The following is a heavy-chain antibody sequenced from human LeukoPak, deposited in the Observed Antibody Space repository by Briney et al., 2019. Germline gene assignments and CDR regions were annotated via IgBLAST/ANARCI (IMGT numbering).Heavy chain of an antibody. CDR2: LNADGSTT. CDR1: GFSFSDYW. Sequence: GGSLRLSCVASGFSFSDYWMHWVRQAPGEGLVWVSRLNADGSTTTYADSVKGRFTISRDNAKSTLYLQMNSLRAEDTAVYYCTRGGITYDYWGQGTLVSVSS. V-gene: IGHV3-74*01. J-gene: IGHJ4*02. D-gene: IGHD3-10*01. CDR3: TRGGITYDY.